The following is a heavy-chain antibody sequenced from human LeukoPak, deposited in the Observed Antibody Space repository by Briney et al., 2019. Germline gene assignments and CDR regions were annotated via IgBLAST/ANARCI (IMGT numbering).Heavy chain of an antibody. CDR3: ASPRIYSNNDY. CDR1: GGSISSGGYY. Sequence: TPSETLSLTCTVSGGSISSGGYYWSWTRQPPGKGLEWIGYIYHSGSTYYNPSLKSRVTISVDRSKNQFSLKLSSVTAADTAVYYCASPRIYSNNDYWGQGTLVTVSS. V-gene: IGHV4-30-2*01. CDR2: IYHSGST. D-gene: IGHD4-11*01. J-gene: IGHJ4*02.